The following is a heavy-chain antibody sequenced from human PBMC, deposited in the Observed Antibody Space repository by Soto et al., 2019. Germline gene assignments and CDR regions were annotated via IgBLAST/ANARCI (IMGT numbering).Heavy chain of an antibody. CDR3: ARGGKKYYGMDV. CDR1: GGSFSGYY. J-gene: IGHJ6*02. CDR2: INHIGST. V-gene: IGHV4-34*01. Sequence: SETLSLTCAVYGGSFSGYYWSWIRQPPGKGLEWIGEINHIGSTNYNPSLKIRVTISVDTSKNQFSLKLSSVTAADTAVYYCARGGKKYYGMDVWGQGTTVTVSS.